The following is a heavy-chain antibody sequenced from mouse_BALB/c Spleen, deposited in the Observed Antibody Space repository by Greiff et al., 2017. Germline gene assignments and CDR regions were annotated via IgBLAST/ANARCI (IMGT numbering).Heavy chain of an antibody. CDR1: GYTFTSYW. V-gene: IGHV1S22*01. Sequence: LQQPGSELVRPGASVKLSCKASGYTFTSYWMHWVKQRPGQGLEWIGNIYPGSGSTNYDEKFKSKATLTVDTSSSTAYMQLSSLTSEDSAVYYCTRGNDNAYWGQGTLVTVSA. D-gene: IGHD2-12*01. CDR2: IYPGSGST. J-gene: IGHJ3*01. CDR3: TRGNDNAY.